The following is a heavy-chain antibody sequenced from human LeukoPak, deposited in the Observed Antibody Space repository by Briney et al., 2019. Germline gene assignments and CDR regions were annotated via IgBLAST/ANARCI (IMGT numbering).Heavy chain of an antibody. CDR1: GFTFSSYS. Sequence: GGSLRLSCAASGFTFSSYSMKWVRQAPGRGLEWVSFISSSSSYIYYADSVKGRFTISRDNAKNSLYLQMNSLRAEDTAVYYCARGTMFPYYFDYWGQGTLVTVSS. CDR2: ISSSSSYI. V-gene: IGHV3-21*01. J-gene: IGHJ4*02. D-gene: IGHD3-10*02. CDR3: ARGTMFPYYFDY.